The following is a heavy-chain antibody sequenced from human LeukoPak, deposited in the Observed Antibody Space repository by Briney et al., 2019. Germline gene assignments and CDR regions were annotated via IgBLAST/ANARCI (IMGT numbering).Heavy chain of an antibody. CDR3: ARDTALGNSDGVSLLDS. V-gene: IGHV4-39*07. D-gene: IGHD2-8*01. CDR2: IYYSGTSY. J-gene: IGHJ4*02. Sequence: SETLSLTCTVSGGSISNKTYYWGWMRQPPGKGLEWIGSIYYSGTSYYYNPSFKTRVTMSVDTSNNQLSLRLTSVTAADTAVYYCARDTALGNSDGVSLLDSWGQGTLVTVSS. CDR1: GGSISNKTYY.